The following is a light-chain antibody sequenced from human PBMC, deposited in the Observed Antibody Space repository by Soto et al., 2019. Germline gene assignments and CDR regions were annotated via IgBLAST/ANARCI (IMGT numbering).Light chain of an antibody. CDR3: QQRSTWT. Sequence: EIVLTQSPATLSLSPGERATLSCRASQSVSSYLAWYQQKTGQAPRLLIYDASNRATGIPARFSGSGSGTDFTLTISSLEPEDFAVYYCQQRSTWTFGQGTKLEIK. V-gene: IGKV3-11*01. CDR2: DAS. CDR1: QSVSSY. J-gene: IGKJ2*01.